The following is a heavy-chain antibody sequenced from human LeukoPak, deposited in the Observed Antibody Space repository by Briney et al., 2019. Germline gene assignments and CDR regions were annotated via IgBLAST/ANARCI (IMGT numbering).Heavy chain of an antibody. CDR2: IYYSGST. CDR1: GGSIRSSSYY. Sequence: SETLSLTCAVSGGSIRSSSYYWGWIRQPPGKGLEWIGSIYYSGSTYYNPSLKSRVTISVDMSKNQFSLKLSSVTAADTAVYYCARQECSGGSCYSFGFWGQGTLVTVSS. D-gene: IGHD2-15*01. CDR3: ARQECSGGSCYSFGF. V-gene: IGHV4-39*01. J-gene: IGHJ4*02.